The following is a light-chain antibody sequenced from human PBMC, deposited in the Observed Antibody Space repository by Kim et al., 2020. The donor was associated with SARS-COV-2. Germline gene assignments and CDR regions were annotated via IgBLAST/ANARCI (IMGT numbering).Light chain of an antibody. J-gene: IGLJ2*01. CDR1: SSDIGGYNY. CDR3: SSYKTGGTVV. CDR2: DVT. Sequence: QSALTQPASVSGSPGQSITISCTGTSSDIGGYNYVSWYQQHPAKAPKLLAYDVTKRPSGVSNRFSASKSGNTASLTISGLQPEDEASYYCSSYKTGGTVVFGGGTQLTVL. V-gene: IGLV2-14*03.